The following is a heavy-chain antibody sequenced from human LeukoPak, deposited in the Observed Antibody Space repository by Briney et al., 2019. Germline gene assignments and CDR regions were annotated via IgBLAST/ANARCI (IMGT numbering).Heavy chain of an antibody. D-gene: IGHD2-8*02. V-gene: IGHV4-34*01. J-gene: IGHJ4*02. CDR3: ARRLLVGPLYFDY. CDR1: GFTFSSYW. CDR2: INHSGST. Sequence: PGGSLRLSCAASGFTFSSYWMSWVRQPPGKGLEWIGEINHSGSTNYNPSLQSRVTISVDTSKNQFSLKLNSMTAADTAVYYCARRLLVGPLYFDYWGLGTLVTVSS.